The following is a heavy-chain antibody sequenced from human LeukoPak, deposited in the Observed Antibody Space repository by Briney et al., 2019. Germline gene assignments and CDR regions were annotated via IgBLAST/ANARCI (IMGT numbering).Heavy chain of an antibody. CDR1: GGSISSYY. CDR3: ARVKGIALDY. CDR2: IYYSGST. Sequence: NPSETLSLTCTVSGGSISSYYWSWIRQPPGEGLEWIGYIYYSGSTNYNPSLKSRVTISVDTSKNQFSLKLSSVTAADTAVYYCARVKGIALDYWGQGTLVTVSS. V-gene: IGHV4-59*01. D-gene: IGHD6-13*01. J-gene: IGHJ4*02.